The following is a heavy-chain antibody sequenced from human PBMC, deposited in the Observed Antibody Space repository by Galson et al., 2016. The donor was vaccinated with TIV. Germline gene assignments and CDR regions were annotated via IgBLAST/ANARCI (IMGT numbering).Heavy chain of an antibody. D-gene: IGHD4-17*01. CDR1: GFSFSLYA. J-gene: IGHJ4*02. CDR3: ARGDYGDYEVGSMDY. V-gene: IGHV3-23*01. CDR2: IMSGSGFGI. Sequence: SLRLSCAASGFSFSLYAMHWVRQAPGKGLEWVSSIMSGSGFGIYYADSVKGRFSISRDNSKKTISLQMNSLRPEDTALYFCARGDYGDYEVGSMDYWGQGSLVTVSS.